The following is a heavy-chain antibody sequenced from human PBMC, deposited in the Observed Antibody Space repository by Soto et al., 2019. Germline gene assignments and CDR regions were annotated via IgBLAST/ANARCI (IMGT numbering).Heavy chain of an antibody. D-gene: IGHD3-3*01. CDR2: INAGNGNT. V-gene: IGHV1-3*01. CDR3: ARDTIFGVVITKYYFDD. J-gene: IGHJ4*02. CDR1: GYTFTSYA. Sequence: GASVKVSCKASGYTFTSYAMHWVRQAPGQRLEWMGWINAGNGNTKYSQKFQGRVTITRDTSASTAYMELSSLRSEDTAVYYCARDTIFGVVITKYYFDDWGQGTLVTVSS.